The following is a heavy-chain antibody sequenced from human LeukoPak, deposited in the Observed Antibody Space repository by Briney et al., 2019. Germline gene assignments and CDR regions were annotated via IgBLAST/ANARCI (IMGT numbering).Heavy chain of an antibody. D-gene: IGHD3-22*01. CDR2: IYYCGST. V-gene: IGHV4-39*01. J-gene: IGHJ4*02. Sequence: SETLSLTCTVSGGSISSSTYYWGWIRQPPGKGLEWIGSIYYCGSTYYNPSLKSRVTISVDTSKNQFSLKLSSVTAADTAVYYCAMPGRDSSGYYLSWGQGTLVTVSS. CDR3: AMPGRDSSGYYLS. CDR1: GGSISSSTYY.